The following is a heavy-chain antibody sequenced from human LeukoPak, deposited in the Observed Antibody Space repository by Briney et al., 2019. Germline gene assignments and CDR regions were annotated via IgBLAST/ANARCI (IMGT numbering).Heavy chain of an antibody. V-gene: IGHV3-33*01. Sequence: PGRSLRLSCAASGFSFSSYGMHWVRQAPDKGLEWVAVIWYDGSNEDYADSVKGRFTISRDNSKNTLYLQMNSLRAEDTAVYYCARDADVLRYFDWHFDYGGQGTLVTVSS. CDR1: GFSFSSYG. D-gene: IGHD3-9*01. CDR3: ARDADVLRYFDWHFDY. CDR2: IWYDGSNE. J-gene: IGHJ4*02.